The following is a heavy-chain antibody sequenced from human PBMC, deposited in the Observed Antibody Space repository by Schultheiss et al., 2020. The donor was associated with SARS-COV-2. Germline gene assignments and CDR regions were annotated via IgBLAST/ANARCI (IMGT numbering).Heavy chain of an antibody. D-gene: IGHD5-12*01. V-gene: IGHV3-30*18. Sequence: GGSLRLSCAASGFTFSSYGMHWVRQAPGKGLEWVAVISYDGSNKYYADSVKGRFTISRDNSKNTLYLQMNSLRAEDTAVYYCAKDRGGYDWCDYYYYGMDVWGQGTTVTVSS. CDR1: GFTFSSYG. CDR2: ISYDGSNK. CDR3: AKDRGGYDWCDYYYYGMDV. J-gene: IGHJ6*02.